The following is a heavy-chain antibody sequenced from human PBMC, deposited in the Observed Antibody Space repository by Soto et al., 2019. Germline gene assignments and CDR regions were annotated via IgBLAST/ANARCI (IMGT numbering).Heavy chain of an antibody. CDR3: ARLLKQRGGVYYYYYYGMDV. D-gene: IGHD3-10*01. Sequence: GESLKISCKGSGYSFTSYWISWVRQMPGKGLEWMGRIDPSDSYTNYSPSFQGHVTISADKSISTAYLQWSSLKASDTAMYYCARLLKQRGGVYYYYYYGMDVWGQGTTVT. J-gene: IGHJ6*02. CDR1: GYSFTSYW. CDR2: IDPSDSYT. V-gene: IGHV5-10-1*01.